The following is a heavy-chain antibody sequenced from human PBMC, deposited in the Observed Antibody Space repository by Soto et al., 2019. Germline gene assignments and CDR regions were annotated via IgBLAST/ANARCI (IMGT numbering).Heavy chain of an antibody. D-gene: IGHD1-1*01. CDR1: GGSVSGSYYY. CDR3: ATSQKGYNWNYFDH. J-gene: IGHJ4*02. Sequence: LSLTCAVSGGSVSGSYYYWAWLRQSPGKGPEWIGSVFHTGFTSYNPSLESRVSVSVDTSKSQFSLKLSAVTASDTAVYYCATSQKGYNWNYFDHWGQGALVTVSS. CDR2: VFHTGFT. V-gene: IGHV4-39*01.